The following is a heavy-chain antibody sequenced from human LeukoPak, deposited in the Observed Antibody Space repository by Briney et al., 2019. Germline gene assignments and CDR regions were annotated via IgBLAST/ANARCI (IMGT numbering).Heavy chain of an antibody. V-gene: IGHV3-66*01. J-gene: IGHJ6*02. CDR2: IYSGGST. Sequence: GGSLRLSCAASGFTVSSNYMSWVRQAPGKGLEWVSVIYSGGSTYYADSVKGRFTISRDNSKNTLYLQMNSLRAEDTAVYYCATTAAAGTIGYSYGMDVWGQGTTVTVSS. CDR1: GFTVSSNY. CDR3: ATTAAAGTIGYSYGMDV. D-gene: IGHD6-13*01.